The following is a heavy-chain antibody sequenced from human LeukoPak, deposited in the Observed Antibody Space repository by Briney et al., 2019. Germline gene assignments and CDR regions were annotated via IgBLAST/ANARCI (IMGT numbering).Heavy chain of an antibody. Sequence: GGSLRLSCAASGFTFSSYSMNWVRQAPGKGLEWVSSISSSSSYIYYADSVKGRFTISRDNAKNSLYLQMNSLRAEDTAVYYCARPTQRLRFLDPYGMDVWGQGTTVTVSS. CDR3: ARPTQRLRFLDPYGMDV. J-gene: IGHJ6*02. D-gene: IGHD3-3*01. CDR1: GFTFSSYS. CDR2: ISSSSSYI. V-gene: IGHV3-21*01.